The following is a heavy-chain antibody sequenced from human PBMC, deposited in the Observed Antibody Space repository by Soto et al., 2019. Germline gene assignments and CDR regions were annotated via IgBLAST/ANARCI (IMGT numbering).Heavy chain of an antibody. V-gene: IGHV3-23*01. CDR3: AKATATGGGAFDI. CDR1: GFICSSYD. CDR2: ILVDGRT. J-gene: IGHJ3*02. Sequence: GESLRLSCAASGFICSSYDVSWVRQAPGKGLEWVSTILVDGRTFYVDSVKGRFTISRDSSQNTVYLQMNSLTAGDTALYYCAKATATGGGAFDICGQGTMVTVSS. D-gene: IGHD2-8*02.